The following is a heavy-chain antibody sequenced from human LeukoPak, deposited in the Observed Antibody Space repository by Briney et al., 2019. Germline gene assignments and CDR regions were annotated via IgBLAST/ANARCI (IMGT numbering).Heavy chain of an antibody. V-gene: IGHV4-4*07. CDR2: IYFSGSI. Sequence: PSETLSLTCTVSGGSVTSDYWSWIRQPAGKGLEWIGRIYFSGSINYNPSLRSRVAMSVDTSKNQLSLRPSSVTAADTAVYYCARGAGPFDYWGQGTLVTVSS. D-gene: IGHD6-19*01. CDR1: GGSVTSDY. CDR3: ARGAGPFDY. J-gene: IGHJ4*02.